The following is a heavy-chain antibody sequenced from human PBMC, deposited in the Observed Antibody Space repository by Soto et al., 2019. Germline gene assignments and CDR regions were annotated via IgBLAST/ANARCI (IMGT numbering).Heavy chain of an antibody. V-gene: IGHV3-35*01. CDR3: VRKTVIVVVIVPLYNWFDP. CDR1: GFTFSNSD. CDR2: VSWNGSRT. Sequence: EVQLVESGGGLVQPGGSLRLSCAASGFTFSNSDMNWVHQAPGKGLEWVSGVSWNGSRTHYADSVKGRFIISRDNSRNTLYLQTNSLRAEDTAVYYCVRKTVIVVVIVPLYNWFDPWGQGTLVTVSS. J-gene: IGHJ5*02. D-gene: IGHD3-22*01.